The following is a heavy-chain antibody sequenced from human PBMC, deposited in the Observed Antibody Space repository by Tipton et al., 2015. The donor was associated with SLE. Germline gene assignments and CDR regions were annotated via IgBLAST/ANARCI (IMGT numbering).Heavy chain of an antibody. CDR1: GFTFENYG. V-gene: IGHV3-23*01. D-gene: IGHD1-20*01. CDR2: ISGSGSDT. CDR3: VKDPLSYNWSGLDV. Sequence: SLRLSCAASGFTFENYGMHWVRQAPGKGLEWVSTISGSGSDTYYGDSVKGRFTISRDNSKNTLYLQIYSLRAGDTAVYYCVKDPLSYNWSGLDVWGQGTTVTVSS. J-gene: IGHJ6*02.